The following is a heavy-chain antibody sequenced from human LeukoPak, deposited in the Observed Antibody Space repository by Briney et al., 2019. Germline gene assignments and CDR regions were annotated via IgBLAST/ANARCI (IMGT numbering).Heavy chain of an antibody. V-gene: IGHV4-38-2*02. D-gene: IGHD4-17*01. J-gene: IGHJ6*03. Sequence: SETLSLTCTVSGYSISSGYYWGWIRQPPGKGLEWIGSIYHSGSTYYNPSLKSRVTISVDTSKNQFSLNLSSVTAADTAVYYCARGRDYGDYGRYYYYMDVWGKGTTVTISS. CDR1: GYSISSGYY. CDR2: IYHSGST. CDR3: ARGRDYGDYGRYYYYMDV.